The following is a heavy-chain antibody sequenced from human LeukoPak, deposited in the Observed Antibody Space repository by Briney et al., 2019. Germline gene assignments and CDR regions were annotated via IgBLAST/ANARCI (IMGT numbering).Heavy chain of an antibody. CDR2: MIPNSGNT. D-gene: IGHD2-15*01. J-gene: IGHJ5*02. V-gene: IGHV1-2*02. Sequence: ASVKVSCKASGYTFTGYYMHWVRQAPGQGLEWMGWMIPNSGNTGYAQKFQGRVTMTRDTSISTVYMELRRLRYDDTAAYYCARGPLEYCSGGTCYSGRNWFDPWGQGTLVTVSS. CDR3: ARGPLEYCSGGTCYSGRNWFDP. CDR1: GYTFTGYY.